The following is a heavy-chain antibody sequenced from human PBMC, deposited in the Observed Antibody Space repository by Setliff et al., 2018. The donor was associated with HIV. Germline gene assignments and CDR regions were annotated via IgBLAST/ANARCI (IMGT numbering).Heavy chain of an antibody. D-gene: IGHD3-9*01. V-gene: IGHV1-24*01. CDR1: GYTLTELS. J-gene: IGHJ6*03. CDR2: FDPEDGET. CDR3: ARVGGPYYDLLTGYSQDYYYYMDV. Sequence: ASVKVSCKISGYTLTELSIHWVRQAPGKGLEWMANFDPEDGETFYAQKFQGRLTMTEDTSTDTAYMELRSLRSDDTAVYYCARVGGPYYDLLTGYSQDYYYYMDVWGKGTTVTVSS.